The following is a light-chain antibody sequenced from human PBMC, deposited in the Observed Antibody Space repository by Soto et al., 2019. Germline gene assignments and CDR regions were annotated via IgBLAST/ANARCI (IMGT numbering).Light chain of an antibody. Sequence: QSVLTQPPSASGAPGQRVTISCSGSASNIGSHTVSWYQQLPGTAPKLLIYVNNERPSGIPDRFSGSKSDTSASLAISGLQSEDEADYYCASWDDSLNAAVFGGGTQLTVL. CDR2: VNN. CDR1: ASNIGSHT. J-gene: IGLJ7*01. V-gene: IGLV1-44*01. CDR3: ASWDDSLNAAV.